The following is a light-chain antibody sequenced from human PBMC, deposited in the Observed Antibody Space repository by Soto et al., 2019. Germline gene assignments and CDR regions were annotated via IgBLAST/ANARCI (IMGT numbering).Light chain of an antibody. CDR1: SSDVGGYNY. J-gene: IGLJ2*01. Sequence: QSALTQPAYVSGSPGQSVTISCTGTSSDVGGYNYVSWYQQHPGKAPKLMIYDVSNRPSGVSNRFSGSKSGNTASLTISGLQAEDEADYYFISYTSSSTQVVFGGGAKVTVL. CDR2: DVS. CDR3: ISYTSSSTQVV. V-gene: IGLV2-14*01.